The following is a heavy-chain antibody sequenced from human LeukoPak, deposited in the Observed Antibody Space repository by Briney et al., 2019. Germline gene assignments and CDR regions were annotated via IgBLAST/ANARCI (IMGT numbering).Heavy chain of an antibody. CDR2: ISSSSSYI. D-gene: IGHD1-26*01. Sequence: PGGSLRLSCAASGFTFSSYSMNWVRQAPGKGLEWVSSISSSSSYIYYADSVKGQFTISRDNAKNSLYLQMNSLRAEDTAVYYCARREIRRPEVWELLGGPFDYWGQGTLVTVSS. CDR3: ARREIRRPEVWELLGGPFDY. J-gene: IGHJ4*02. CDR1: GFTFSSYS. V-gene: IGHV3-21*01.